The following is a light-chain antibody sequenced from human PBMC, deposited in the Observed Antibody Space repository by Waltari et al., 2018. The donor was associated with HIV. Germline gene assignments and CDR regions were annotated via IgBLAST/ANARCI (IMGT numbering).Light chain of an antibody. Sequence: EIILTQSPATLSLSPGDRAPLSCRASQSVGFYLAWYQQRPGQAPRLLIYNTSYRAAGIPTRFSGSGSKTDFTLSISDLEPDDSAVYYCHQRAQWPITFGQGTRLDIK. CDR1: QSVGFY. J-gene: IGKJ5*01. CDR3: HQRAQWPIT. CDR2: NTS. V-gene: IGKV3-11*01.